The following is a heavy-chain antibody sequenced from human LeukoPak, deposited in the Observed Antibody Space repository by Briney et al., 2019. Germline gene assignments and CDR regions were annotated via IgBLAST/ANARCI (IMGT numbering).Heavy chain of an antibody. CDR3: ARELLNKYCSGGSCYYYGMDV. CDR1: GYTFTSYY. CDR2: INPIGGST. J-gene: IGHJ6*02. D-gene: IGHD2-15*01. V-gene: IGHV1-46*01. Sequence: ASVKVSCKASGYTFTSYYMHWVRQAPGQGLEWMGIINPIGGSTSYAQKFQGRVTMTRDTSTSTVYMELSSLRSEDTAVYYCARELLNKYCSGGSCYYYGMDVWGQGTTVTVSS.